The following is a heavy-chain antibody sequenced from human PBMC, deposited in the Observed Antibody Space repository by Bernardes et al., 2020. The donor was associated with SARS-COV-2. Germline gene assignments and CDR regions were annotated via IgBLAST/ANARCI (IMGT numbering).Heavy chain of an antibody. J-gene: IGHJ4*02. CDR2: ISGRSSTR. V-gene: IGHV3-48*04. D-gene: IGHD3-16*01. Sequence: GGSLRLSCAASGFTFSSYSMNWVRQAPGKGLEWVSYISGRSSTRYQADSVKGRFTISRDNAKNSLYLQMNSLRVEDTAVYYCARDNYGSFDYWGQGTLVTVSS. CDR3: ARDNYGSFDY. CDR1: GFTFSSYS.